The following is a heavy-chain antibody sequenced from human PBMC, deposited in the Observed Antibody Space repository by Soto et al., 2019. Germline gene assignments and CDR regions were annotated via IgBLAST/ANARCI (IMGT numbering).Heavy chain of an antibody. D-gene: IGHD6-19*01. Sequence: QVPLVQSAAELKKPGASVNVSCMTSGYTFTTYDITWVRQAPGQGLEWMGWINGYSGTTDYAQKFQGRVTMTTDTSRGIAFMELSRLNFDDTGVYFGARKMSGWPKFDWWGQGTLVTVSS. CDR2: INGYSGTT. J-gene: IGHJ4*02. CDR1: GYTFTTYD. V-gene: IGHV1-18*04. CDR3: ARKMSGWPKFDW.